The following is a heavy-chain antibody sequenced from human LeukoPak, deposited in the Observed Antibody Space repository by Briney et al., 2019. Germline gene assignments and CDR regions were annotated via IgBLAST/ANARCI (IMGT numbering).Heavy chain of an antibody. CDR2: ISCSGSTI. CDR3: GRGYCYYCCGYIDV. V-gene: IGHV3-11*04. Sequence: GGSLRLSCAASGFTFSDYYMSWIRQAPGEGVEWVSYISCSGSTIYYGDSVEGRFTISRDNAKNSLSLQINTLSPEDTPLYYWGRGYCYYCCGYIDVWGKGTTVTVSS. CDR1: GFTFSDYY. D-gene: IGHD1-26*01. J-gene: IGHJ6*03.